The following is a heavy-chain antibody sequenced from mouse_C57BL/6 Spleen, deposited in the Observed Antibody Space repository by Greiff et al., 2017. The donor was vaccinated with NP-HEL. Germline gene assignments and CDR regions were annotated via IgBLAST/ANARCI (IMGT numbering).Heavy chain of an antibody. CDR3: ARFYYYGSSFDY. V-gene: IGHV1-52*01. CDR1: GYTFTSYW. J-gene: IGHJ2*01. D-gene: IGHD1-1*01. CDR2: IDPSDSET. Sequence: QVQLQQPGAELVRPGSSVKLSCKASGYTFTSYWMHWVKQRPIQGLEWIGNIDPSDSETHYNQKFKDKATLTVDKSASTAYMQLSSLTSEDSAVYYCARFYYYGSSFDYWGQGTTLTVSS.